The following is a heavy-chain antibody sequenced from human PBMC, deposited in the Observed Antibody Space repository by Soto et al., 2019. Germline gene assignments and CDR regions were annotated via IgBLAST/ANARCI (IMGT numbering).Heavy chain of an antibody. CDR3: ARDPSDTFYCGGECPLHWFDP. CDR1: GGSVSSGSYY. CDR2: IYYSGST. Sequence: SSETLSLTCTVSGGSVSSGSYYWSWIRQPPGKGLEWIGYIYYSGSTNYNPSLKSRVTISVDTSKNQFSLKLSSVTAADTAVYYCARDPSDTFYCGGECPLHWFDPWGQGTLVTVSS. J-gene: IGHJ5*02. V-gene: IGHV4-61*01. D-gene: IGHD2-21*01.